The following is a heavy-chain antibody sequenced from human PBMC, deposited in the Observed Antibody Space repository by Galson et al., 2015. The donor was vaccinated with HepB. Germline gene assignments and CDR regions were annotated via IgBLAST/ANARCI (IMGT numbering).Heavy chain of an antibody. D-gene: IGHD6-6*01. CDR2: IYYSGST. Sequence: TCTVSGGSISSSSYYWGWIRQPPGKGLEWIGSIYYSGSTYYNPSLKSRVTISVDTSKNQFSLKLSSVTAADTAVYYCARGEYSTPRGWFDPWGQGTLVTVSS. V-gene: IGHV4-39*01. CDR1: GGSISSSSYY. J-gene: IGHJ5*02. CDR3: ARGEYSTPRGWFDP.